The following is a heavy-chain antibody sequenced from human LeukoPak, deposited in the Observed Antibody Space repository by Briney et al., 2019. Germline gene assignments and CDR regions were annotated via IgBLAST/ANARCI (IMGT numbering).Heavy chain of an antibody. D-gene: IGHD3-22*01. CDR3: ARSIYDSSVYTYFDL. J-gene: IGHJ4*02. CDR2: INSDGSST. CDR1: GFTFSSYW. V-gene: IGHV3-74*01. Sequence: PGGSLRLSCAASGFTFSSYWMHWVRQAPGKGLVWVSHINSDGSSTSYADSVKGRFTISRDNANKSLYLQMNNLRAEDMAVYYCARSIYDSSVYTYFDLWGQGIPVTVSS.